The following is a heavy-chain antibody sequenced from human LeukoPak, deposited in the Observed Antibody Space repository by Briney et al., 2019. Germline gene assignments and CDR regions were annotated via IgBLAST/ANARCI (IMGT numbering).Heavy chain of an antibody. CDR1: GGTFSSYA. Sequence: GSSVKVSCKASGGTFSSYAISWVRQAPGQGLEWMGRIIPILGIANYAQKFQGRVTITADKSTSTAYMELSSLRSEDTAVYYCARDLGSNYCSGGSCYSVEYYYYGMDVWGQGTTVTVSS. D-gene: IGHD2-15*01. CDR3: ARDLGSNYCSGGSCYSVEYYYYGMDV. CDR2: IIPILGIA. V-gene: IGHV1-69*04. J-gene: IGHJ6*02.